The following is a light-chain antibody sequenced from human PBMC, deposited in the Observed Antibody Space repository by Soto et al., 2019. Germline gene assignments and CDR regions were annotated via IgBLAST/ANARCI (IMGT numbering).Light chain of an antibody. V-gene: IGKV1-39*01. CDR2: ATS. Sequence: DLQMTQSPSSLSASVGDRVTITCRASQSVNKYLNWYQHKPGKAPRLLIYATSTLHSGVPSRFSRGGWGSYCSITISSLHPENFATPACQQSYATPGTFGQDTEV. J-gene: IGKJ1*01. CDR3: QQSYATPGT. CDR1: QSVNKY.